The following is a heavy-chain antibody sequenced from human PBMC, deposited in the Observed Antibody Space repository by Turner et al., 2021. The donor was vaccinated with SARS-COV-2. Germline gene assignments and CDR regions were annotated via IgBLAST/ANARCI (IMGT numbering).Heavy chain of an antibody. CDR2: IYYSGST. V-gene: IGHV4-31*03. CDR3: ARERLDSSSWFLFYRTWFDP. J-gene: IGHJ5*02. CDR1: GGSISSGGYY. Sequence: QLQLQESGPGLLKPSQTLSLTCTVPGGSISSGGYYWGWIRQPPGKGLELIGYIYYSGSTYYNPSLKSRLTMSVDTSKNQFSLKLSSVTAADTAVYYCARERLDSSSWFLFYRTWFDPWGQGTVVTVSS. D-gene: IGHD6-13*01.